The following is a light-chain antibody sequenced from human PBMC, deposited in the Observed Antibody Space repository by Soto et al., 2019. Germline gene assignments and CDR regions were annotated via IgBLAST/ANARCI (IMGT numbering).Light chain of an antibody. Sequence: DIQMTQSPSFLSASVGDRVTVTCRPSQNISKFLNWYQEKPGKPPKILIYVTSNLENGVPSRFKGSGSGTDFALTINGLQPEDFPTYYCQQTYRRPGTFGQGTRV. J-gene: IGKJ1*01. CDR3: QQTYRRPGT. V-gene: IGKV1-39*01. CDR2: VTS. CDR1: QNISKF.